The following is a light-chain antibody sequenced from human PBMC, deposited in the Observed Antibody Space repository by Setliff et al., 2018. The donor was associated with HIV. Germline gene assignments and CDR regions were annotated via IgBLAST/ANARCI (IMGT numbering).Light chain of an antibody. Sequence: QSALAQPASVSGSPGQSITISCTGTRSDVGGHNYVSWYQHHPGKAPRLILSEVNDRPSGVSNRFSGSKSGNTASLTISGLRAEDEADYYCSSYTTSSTYVFGTGTKVTVL. CDR1: RSDVGGHNY. V-gene: IGLV2-14*01. J-gene: IGLJ1*01. CDR3: SSYTTSSTYV. CDR2: EVN.